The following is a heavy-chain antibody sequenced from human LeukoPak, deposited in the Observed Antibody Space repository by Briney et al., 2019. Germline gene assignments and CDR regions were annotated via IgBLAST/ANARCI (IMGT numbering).Heavy chain of an antibody. CDR2: IYHSGST. D-gene: IGHD3-22*01. V-gene: IGHV4-38-2*02. J-gene: IGHJ4*02. CDR3: AMHDSSGYFYFDY. CDR1: GYSISSGYY. Sequence: SEALSLTCTVSGYSISSGYYWGWIRQPPGKGLEWIGSIYHSGSTYYNPSLKSRVTISVDKSKNQFSLKLSSVTAADTAVYYCAMHDSSGYFYFDYWGQGTLVTVSS.